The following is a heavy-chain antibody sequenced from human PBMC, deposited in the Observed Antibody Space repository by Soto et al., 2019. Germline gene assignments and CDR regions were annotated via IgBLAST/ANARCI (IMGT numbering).Heavy chain of an antibody. CDR3: ARSYYDILTGYADTLDY. CDR2: ISSSGSTI. V-gene: IGHV3-48*03. J-gene: IGHJ4*02. CDR1: GFTFSSYE. D-gene: IGHD3-9*01. Sequence: EVQLVESGGGLVQPGGSLRLSCAASGFTFSSYEMNWVRQAPGKGLEWVSYISSSGSTIYYADSVKGRFTISRDNAKNSLYLPMNSLRAEDTAVYYCARSYYDILTGYADTLDYWGQGTLVTVAS.